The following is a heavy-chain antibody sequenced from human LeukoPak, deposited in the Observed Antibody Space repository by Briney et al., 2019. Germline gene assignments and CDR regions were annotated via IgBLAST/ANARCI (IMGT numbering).Heavy chain of an antibody. J-gene: IGHJ4*02. CDR2: INHSGST. V-gene: IGHV4-34*01. CDR3: ARSRPTIVVVVAATVPFDY. CDR1: GGSFSGYY. Sequence: PSETLSLTCAVYGGSFSGYYWIWIRQPPGKGLEWIGEINHSGSTNYNPSLKSRVTISVDTSKNQFSLKLSSVTAADTAVYYCARSRPTIVVVVAATVPFDYWGQGTLVTVSS. D-gene: IGHD2-15*01.